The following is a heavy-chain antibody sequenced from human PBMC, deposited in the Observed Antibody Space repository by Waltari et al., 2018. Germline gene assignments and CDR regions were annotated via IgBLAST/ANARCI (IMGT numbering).Heavy chain of an antibody. D-gene: IGHD2-15*01. J-gene: IGHJ3*02. CDR3: ARDEGSGGSWTYAFDI. CDR1: GFTVSSNY. CDR2: IYSGGST. V-gene: IGHV3-53*01. Sequence: EVQLVESGGGLIQPGGSLRLSCAASGFTVSSNYMSWVRQAPGKGLGWVSLIYSGGSTYYAASVKGRFTISRDNSKNTLYRQMNSLRAEDTAVYYCARDEGSGGSWTYAFDIWGQGTMVTVSS.